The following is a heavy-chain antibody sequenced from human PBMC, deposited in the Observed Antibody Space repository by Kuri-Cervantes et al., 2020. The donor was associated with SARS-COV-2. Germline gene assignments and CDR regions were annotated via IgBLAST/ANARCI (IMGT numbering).Heavy chain of an antibody. V-gene: IGHV4-31*01. Sequence: SETLSLTCTVSGGSISSSSYYWGWIRQPPGKGLEWIGYIYYSGSNYYNPSLKSLVTISVDTSKNQFSLKLSSVTAADTAVYYCARGLDYYDSSGYRWFDPWGQGTLVTVSS. CDR2: IYYSGSN. CDR1: GGSISSSSYY. J-gene: IGHJ5*02. D-gene: IGHD3-22*01. CDR3: ARGLDYYDSSGYRWFDP.